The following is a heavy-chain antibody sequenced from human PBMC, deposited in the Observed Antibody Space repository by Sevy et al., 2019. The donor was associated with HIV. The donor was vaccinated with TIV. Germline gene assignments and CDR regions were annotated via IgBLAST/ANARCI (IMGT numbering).Heavy chain of an antibody. Sequence: ASVKVSCKASGYTFTSYYMHWVRQAPGQGLEWMGIINPSGGSTSYSQKFQGRVTMTRDTSTSTVYMELSSLRSEDTAVYYCARAQIALAFGKDVWGQGTTVTVSS. V-gene: IGHV1-46*01. CDR2: INPSGGST. CDR1: GYTFTSYY. J-gene: IGHJ6*02. CDR3: ARAQIALAFGKDV.